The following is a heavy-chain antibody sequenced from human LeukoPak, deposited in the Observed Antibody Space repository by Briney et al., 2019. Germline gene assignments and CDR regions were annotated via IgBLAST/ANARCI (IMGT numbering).Heavy chain of an antibody. CDR1: GFTLTNAW. Sequence: GGSLRLSCAASGFTLTNAWMNWVRQAPGKGLEWIGLIKSKTDGETRDYAAPVKGRFTISRDDSDNTLYLQMNSLRAEDTAVYYCARDLQGLDYWGQGTLVTVSS. V-gene: IGHV3-15*01. CDR3: ARDLQGLDY. D-gene: IGHD4-11*01. J-gene: IGHJ4*02. CDR2: IKSKTDGETR.